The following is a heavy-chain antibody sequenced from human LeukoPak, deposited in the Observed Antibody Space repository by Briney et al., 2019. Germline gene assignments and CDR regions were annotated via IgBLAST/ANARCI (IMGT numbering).Heavy chain of an antibody. Sequence: ARSLRLSCAASGFTFSSYAMSWVRQPPGKGLEWVSAISGSGGSTYYADSVKGRLTISRDNSKNTLYLQMNSLRAEDTAVYYCALSSAVTYYFDYWGQGTLVTVSS. D-gene: IGHD6-19*01. J-gene: IGHJ4*02. CDR3: ALSSAVTYYFDY. V-gene: IGHV3-23*01. CDR1: GFTFSSYA. CDR2: ISGSGGST.